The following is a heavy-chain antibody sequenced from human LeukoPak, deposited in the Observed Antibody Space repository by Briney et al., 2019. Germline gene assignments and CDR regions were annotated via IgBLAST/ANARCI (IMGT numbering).Heavy chain of an antibody. CDR3: EIPRFGSGYLDY. J-gene: IGHJ4*02. CDR2: ISWNSGSI. Sequence: GGSLRLSCAASGFTFDDYAMHWVRQAPGKGLEWVSGISWNSGSIGYADSVKGRFTISRDNAKNSLYLQMNSLRAEDTALYYCEIPRFGSGYLDYWGQGPLVTVPS. CDR1: GFTFDDYA. D-gene: IGHD3-3*01. V-gene: IGHV3-9*01.